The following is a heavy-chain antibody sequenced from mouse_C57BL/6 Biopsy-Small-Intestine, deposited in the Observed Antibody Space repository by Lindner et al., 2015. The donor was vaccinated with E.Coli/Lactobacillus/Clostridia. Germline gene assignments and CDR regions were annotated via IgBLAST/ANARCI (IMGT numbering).Heavy chain of an antibody. J-gene: IGHJ3*01. CDR3: MREGYPPFAC. V-gene: IGHV10-3*01. CDR2: IRSKSNNYAT. D-gene: IGHD3-1*01. CDR1: GFTSNTYA. Sequence: VQLQESGGGLVQPKGSLKLSCAASGFTSNTYAMHWVRQAPGKGLEWVARIRSKSNNYATYYVDSVKDRFTISRDDSQSMLYLQMNNLKTEDTAMYYCMREGYPPFACWGQGTLVSVSA.